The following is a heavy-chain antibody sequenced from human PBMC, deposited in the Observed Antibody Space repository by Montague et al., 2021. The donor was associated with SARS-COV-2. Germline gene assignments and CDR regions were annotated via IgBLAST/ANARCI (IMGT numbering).Heavy chain of an antibody. V-gene: IGHV4-59*08. Sequence: SETLSLTCTVSGGSISSYYWSWIRQPPGKGLEWIGYIYYSGSTNYSPSLKSRVTISVDTSKNQFSLKLSSVTAADTAVYYCARHKKRLWFGELLFDYWGQGTLVTVSS. CDR3: ARHKKRLWFGELLFDY. J-gene: IGHJ4*02. CDR1: GGSISSYY. D-gene: IGHD3-10*01. CDR2: IYYSGST.